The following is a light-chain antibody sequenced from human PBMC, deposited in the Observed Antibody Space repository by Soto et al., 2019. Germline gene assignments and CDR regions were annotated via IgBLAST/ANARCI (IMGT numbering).Light chain of an antibody. CDR1: QIIATW. V-gene: IGKV1-5*03. Sequence: DIQRTQTPSTLSASVGDIVTITGRASQIIATWLALYQQKPGKAPKLLIYKASNLQSGVPSRFSGSESGTEFTLSISSLQPDDFATYYWQQYSSFTTFGQGTKVDI. J-gene: IGKJ1*01. CDR2: KAS. CDR3: QQYSSFTT.